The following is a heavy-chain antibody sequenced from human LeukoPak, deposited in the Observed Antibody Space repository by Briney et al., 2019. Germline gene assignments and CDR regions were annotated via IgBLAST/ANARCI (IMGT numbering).Heavy chain of an antibody. CDR1: GFTFSSYS. CDR2: ISSSSSYI. V-gene: IGHV3-21*04. CDR3: AKDPVWSSGLDYFDY. D-gene: IGHD6-19*01. J-gene: IGHJ4*02. Sequence: KPGGSLRLSCAASGFTFSSYSMNWVRQAPGKGLEWVSSISSSSSYIYYADSVKGRFTISRDNSKNTLYLQMNSLRAEDTAVYYCAKDPVWSSGLDYFDYWGQGTLVTVSS.